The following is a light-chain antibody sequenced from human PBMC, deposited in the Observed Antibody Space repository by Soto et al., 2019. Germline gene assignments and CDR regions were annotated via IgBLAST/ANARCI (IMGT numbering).Light chain of an antibody. J-gene: IGKJ2*01. Sequence: DIQMTQSPSTVSASGGDAVTITCRASQRISTWFAWYQQKPWKAPNLLIYDASTLESGGSSGFSGSGSGTEFTLTISRLQHDDSATYYCQQYNSYPYTFGQGTKLEIK. CDR3: QQYNSYPYT. CDR1: QRISTW. V-gene: IGKV1-5*01. CDR2: DAS.